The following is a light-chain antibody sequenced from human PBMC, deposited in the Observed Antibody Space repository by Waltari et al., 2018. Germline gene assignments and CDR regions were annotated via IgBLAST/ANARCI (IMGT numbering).Light chain of an antibody. CDR1: VLGKKF. V-gene: IGLV3-27*01. Sequence: SYELTQPSSVSVSPGQTARITCSGDVLGKKFIRWFQQKPGQAPVFLIFRDSERPSGIPERFSGSSSGTTVTLTISGVQVEDEADYYCFTVDDNSLRLFGGGTKLTVL. CDR2: RDS. J-gene: IGLJ2*01. CDR3: FTVDDNSLRL.